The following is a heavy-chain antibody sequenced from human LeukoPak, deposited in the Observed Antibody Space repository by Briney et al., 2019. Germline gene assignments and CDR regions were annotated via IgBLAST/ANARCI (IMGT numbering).Heavy chain of an antibody. J-gene: IGHJ5*02. CDR3: ARDSFWSGYWRYNWFDP. CDR2: ISSSSSTI. CDR1: GGSISSSN. Sequence: PSETLSLTCAVSGGSISSSNWWSWVRQPPGKGLEWVSYISSSSSTIYYADSVKGRFTISRDNAKNSLYLQMNSLRAEDTAVYYCARDSFWSGYWRYNWFDPWGQGTLVTVSS. D-gene: IGHD3-3*01. V-gene: IGHV3-48*01.